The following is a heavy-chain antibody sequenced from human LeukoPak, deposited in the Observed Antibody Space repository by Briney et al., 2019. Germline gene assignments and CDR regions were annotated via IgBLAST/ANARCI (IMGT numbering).Heavy chain of an antibody. D-gene: IGHD3-22*01. J-gene: IGHJ4*02. Sequence: SETLSLTCTVSGGSISGYYWTWIRQPPGKGLEWIGYISYSGNTNYSPSLKGRVTISVDTTKNQFSLKLSSVTAADTAVYYCARWNPYDSAGYYYALDYWGQGTLVTVSS. CDR2: ISYSGNT. CDR1: GGSISGYY. CDR3: ARWNPYDSAGYYYALDY. V-gene: IGHV4-59*01.